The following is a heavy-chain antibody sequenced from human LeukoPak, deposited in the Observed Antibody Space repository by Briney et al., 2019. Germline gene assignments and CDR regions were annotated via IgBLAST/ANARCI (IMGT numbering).Heavy chain of an antibody. V-gene: IGHV4-34*01. CDR2: INHSGST. CDR3: ARAPTYYYDSSGWFYDY. Sequence: SETLSLTCAVYGGSFSGYYWSWIRQPPGKGLEWIGEINHSGSTNYNPSLKSRVTISVDTSKNQFSLKLSSVTAADTAVYYCARAPTYYYDSSGWFYDYWGQGTLVTVSS. J-gene: IGHJ4*02. CDR1: GGSFSGYY. D-gene: IGHD3-22*01.